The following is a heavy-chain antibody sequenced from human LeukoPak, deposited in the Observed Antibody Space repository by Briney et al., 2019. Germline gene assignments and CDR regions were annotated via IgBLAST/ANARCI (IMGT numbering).Heavy chain of an antibody. CDR2: IMHDGSEK. V-gene: IGHV3-7*01. J-gene: IGHJ4*02. Sequence: GGSLRLSCAASGFTFSTYWMSWLRQAPGKGLEWAANIMHDGSEKNYVDSVKGRFTISRDNARNSLYLQMNSLRVEDTAVYYCARAGAMAASRYYFDYWGQGTLVTAYS. CDR1: GFTFSTYW. D-gene: IGHD6-19*01. CDR3: ARAGAMAASRYYFDY.